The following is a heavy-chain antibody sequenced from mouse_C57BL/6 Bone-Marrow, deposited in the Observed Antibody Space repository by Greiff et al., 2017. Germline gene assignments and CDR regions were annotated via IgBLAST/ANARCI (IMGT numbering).Heavy chain of an antibody. Sequence: EVQLVESGGDLVKPGGSLKLSCAASGFTFSSYGMSWVRQTPDKRLEWVATISSGGSYTYYPDSGKGRFTISRDNAKNTLYLQISSLKSEDTAMYYWARQKSNLDYWGQGTTLTVSS. J-gene: IGHJ2*01. V-gene: IGHV5-6*01. CDR1: GFTFSSYG. D-gene: IGHD2-5*01. CDR2: ISSGGSYT. CDR3: ARQKSNLDY.